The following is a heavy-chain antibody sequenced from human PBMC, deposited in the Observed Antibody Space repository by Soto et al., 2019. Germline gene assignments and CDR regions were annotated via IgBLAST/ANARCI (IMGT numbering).Heavy chain of an antibody. J-gene: IGHJ4*02. V-gene: IGHV3-15*07. CDR2: IKSKTDGGTT. Sequence: EVQLVESGGGLVKPGGSLRLSCAASGFTFSNAWMNWVRQAPGKGLEWVGRIKSKTDGGTTDYAAPVKGRFPISRDDSKNTLYLQMNSLKTEDTAVYYCTTTIYCSGGSCYPPRIDYWGQGTLVTVSS. CDR3: TTTIYCSGGSCYPPRIDY. CDR1: GFTFSNAW. D-gene: IGHD2-15*01.